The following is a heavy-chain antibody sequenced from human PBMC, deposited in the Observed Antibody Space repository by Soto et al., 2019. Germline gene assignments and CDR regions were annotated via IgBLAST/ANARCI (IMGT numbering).Heavy chain of an antibody. CDR3: ARDLGRQWLDSDAFDI. CDR1: GYTFTSYG. CDR2: ISAYNGNT. V-gene: IGHV1-18*01. J-gene: IGHJ3*02. D-gene: IGHD6-19*01. Sequence: GASVKVSCKASGYTFTSYGISWVRQAPGQGLEWMGWISAYNGNTNYAQKLQGRVTMTTDTSTSTAYMELRSLRSDDTAVYYCARDLGRQWLDSDAFDIWGQGTMVTVSS.